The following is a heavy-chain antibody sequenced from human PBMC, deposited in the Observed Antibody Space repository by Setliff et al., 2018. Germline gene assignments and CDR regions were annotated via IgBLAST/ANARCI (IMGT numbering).Heavy chain of an antibody. CDR1: GDSISSRRNY. CDR2: IYTSWST. D-gene: IGHD2-15*01. CDR3: AKDVGRGSGYYYYTDV. V-gene: IGHV4-61*09. Sequence: SETLSLTCTVSGDSISSRRNYWGWFRQPAGKELEWIGQIYTSWSTNYNPSLKSRVTISLDTSKNQFSLSLTSVTAADTAVYYCAKDVGRGSGYYYYTDVWGKGTTVTV. J-gene: IGHJ6*03.